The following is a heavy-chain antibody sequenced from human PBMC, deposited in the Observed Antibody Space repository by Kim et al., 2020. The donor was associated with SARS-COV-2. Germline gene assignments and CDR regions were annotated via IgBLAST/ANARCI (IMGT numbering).Heavy chain of an antibody. Sequence: GGSLRLSCAASGFTFSSYEMNWVRQAPGKGLEWVAYISNRGMTKYYADYVKGRFTISRDNAKNSVYLQRNSLRAEDTAVYYCASTGGGRGHYFDYWGQGTLVTVSS. J-gene: IGHJ4*02. CDR2: ISNRGMTK. CDR1: GFTFSSYE. V-gene: IGHV3-48*03. D-gene: IGHD2-15*01. CDR3: ASTGGGRGHYFDY.